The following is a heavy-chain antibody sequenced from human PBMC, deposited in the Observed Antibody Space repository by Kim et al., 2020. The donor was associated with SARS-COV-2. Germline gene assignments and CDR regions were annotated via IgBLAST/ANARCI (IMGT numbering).Heavy chain of an antibody. D-gene: IGHD2-2*02. CDR1: GFTFSSYA. CDR3: AKPESPAAIPYSNWFDP. Sequence: GGSLRLSCAASGFTFSSYAMSWVRQAPGKGLEWVSAISGSGGSTYYADSVKGRFTISRDNSKNTLYLQMNSLRAEDTAVYYCAKPESPAAIPYSNWFDPWGQGTLVTVSS. V-gene: IGHV3-23*01. CDR2: ISGSGGST. J-gene: IGHJ5*02.